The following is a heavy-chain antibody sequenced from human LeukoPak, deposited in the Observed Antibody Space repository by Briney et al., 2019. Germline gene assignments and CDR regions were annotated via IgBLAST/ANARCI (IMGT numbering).Heavy chain of an antibody. D-gene: IGHD3-10*01. V-gene: IGHV4-59*01. CDR3: ARAGTD. J-gene: IGHJ4*02. CDR1: GGSISSYY. Sequence: SGTLSLTCTVSGGSISSYYWSWIRQPPGKGLEWIGYIYYSGSTNYNPSLKSRVTISVDTSKNQFSLKLSSVTAADTAVYYCARAGTDWGQGTLLTVSS. CDR2: IYYSGST.